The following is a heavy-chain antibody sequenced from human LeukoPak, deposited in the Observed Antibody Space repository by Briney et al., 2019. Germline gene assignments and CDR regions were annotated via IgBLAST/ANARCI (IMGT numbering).Heavy chain of an antibody. D-gene: IGHD3-22*01. CDR2: INPNSGGT. CDR1: GFTFTDYD. CDR3: ARVKGSDSSGYYISPFDY. J-gene: IGHJ4*02. Sequence: GASVTVSCKTSGFTFTDYDIHWVRRAPGQGLEWMGRINPNSGGTNYAQKFQGRVTMTRDTSISTAYMELSRLRSDDTAVYYCARVKGSDSSGYYISPFDYWGQGTLVTVSS. V-gene: IGHV1-2*06.